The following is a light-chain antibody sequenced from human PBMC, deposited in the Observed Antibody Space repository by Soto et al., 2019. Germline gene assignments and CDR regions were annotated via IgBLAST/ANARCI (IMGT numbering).Light chain of an antibody. V-gene: IGLV2-11*01. CDR1: SSDVGGYIY. CDR3: CSYAGRYTFV. J-gene: IGLJ1*01. CDR2: DVS. Sequence: QSALPQPRSVYWSPGQSVTISCTGTSSDVGGYIYVSWYQQHPGKAPKLMIYDVSKRPSGVPDRFSGYKSGNTASLTISGLQAEDEADYYCCSYAGRYTFVFGTGTKVTVL.